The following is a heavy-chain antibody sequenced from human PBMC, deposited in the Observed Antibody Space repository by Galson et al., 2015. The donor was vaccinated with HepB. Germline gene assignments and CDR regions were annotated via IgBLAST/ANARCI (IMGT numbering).Heavy chain of an antibody. D-gene: IGHD3-10*01. CDR2: ISSSGSYI. J-gene: IGHJ5*01. CDR1: TFIFSTYS. V-gene: IGHV3-21*01. Sequence: SLRLSCAASTFIFSTYSMNWVRQAPGKGLEWVSSISSSGSYIYYADSVKGRFTISRDNAKNSLFLQMNSLRAEDTAVYSCARDYRPSCGSGSYYPNWFDSCVQGTLVTVSS. CDR3: ARDYRPSCGSGSYYPNWFDS.